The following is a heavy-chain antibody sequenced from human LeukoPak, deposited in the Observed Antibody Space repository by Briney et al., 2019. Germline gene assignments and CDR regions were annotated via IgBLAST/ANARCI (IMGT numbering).Heavy chain of an antibody. J-gene: IGHJ4*02. CDR1: GFTFSGHW. CDR2: INERGTDS. V-gene: IGHV3-74*03. Sequence: GGSLRLSCTASGFTFSGHWIHWVRQAPGMGLVWVSRINERGTDSMYAESVKGRFTISRDNAKNTVYLQMNSLRAEDTAIYYCVRDETLWTLDWWGQGTLVSVSS. D-gene: IGHD1-1*01. CDR3: VRDETLWTLDW.